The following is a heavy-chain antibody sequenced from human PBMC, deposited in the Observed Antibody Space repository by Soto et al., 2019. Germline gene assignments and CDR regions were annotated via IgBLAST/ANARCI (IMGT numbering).Heavy chain of an antibody. CDR1: GGSTSSDNY. V-gene: IGHV4-30-4*01. CDR2: IYYSGNT. J-gene: IGHJ4*02. CDR3: AREGGESSDGLYYFDS. Sequence: SETLSLTCTVSGGSTSSDNYWSWIRQPPGKGLEWIGHIYYSGNTDYNTSLKSRLAISIDTSKNQFSLKLSSVTAADTAVYFCAREGGESSDGLYYFDSWGQGSRVTVSS. D-gene: IGHD3-16*01.